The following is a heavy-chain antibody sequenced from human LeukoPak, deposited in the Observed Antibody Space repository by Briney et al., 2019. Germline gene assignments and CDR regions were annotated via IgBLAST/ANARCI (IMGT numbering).Heavy chain of an antibody. CDR3: ARGETAAGTRY. Sequence: PSETLSLTCAVSGSSFTDYYWNWIRQPPGKGLEWIGEINHSGSTNYNPSLKSRVTISLDTSKTQFSLKLSSVTAADTAVYYCARGETAAGTRYWGQGTLVTVSS. V-gene: IGHV4-34*01. J-gene: IGHJ4*02. D-gene: IGHD6-13*01. CDR2: INHSGST. CDR1: GSSFTDYY.